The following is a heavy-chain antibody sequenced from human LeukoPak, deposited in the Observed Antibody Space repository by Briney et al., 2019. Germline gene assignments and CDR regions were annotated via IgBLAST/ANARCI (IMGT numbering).Heavy chain of an antibody. CDR2: ISYDGSNK. D-gene: IGHD3-22*01. V-gene: IGHV3-30*18. Sequence: GGSLRLSCTASGITFSSYGMHWVRQALGKGLEGVAVISYDGSNKYYADSVKGRFTISRGNSKNTQYLQMNSLRAEDTALYYCAKDCPAYYYDSSGYNYFDYWGQGTLVTVSS. CDR3: AKDCPAYYYDSSGYNYFDY. CDR1: GITFSSYG. J-gene: IGHJ4*02.